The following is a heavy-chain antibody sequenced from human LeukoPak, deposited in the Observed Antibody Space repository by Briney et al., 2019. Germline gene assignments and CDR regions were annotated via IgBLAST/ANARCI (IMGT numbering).Heavy chain of an antibody. J-gene: IGHJ6*03. CDR1: GGSFSGYY. CDR3: ARSGITMVRGVIIPYYYYMDV. Sequence: SETLSLTCAVYGGSFSGYYWSWIRQPPGKGLEWIGEINHSGSTNYNPSLKSRVTISVDTSKNQFSLKLSSVTAADTAVYYCARSGITMVRGVIIPYYYYMDVWGKGTTVTISS. D-gene: IGHD3-10*01. V-gene: IGHV4-34*01. CDR2: INHSGST.